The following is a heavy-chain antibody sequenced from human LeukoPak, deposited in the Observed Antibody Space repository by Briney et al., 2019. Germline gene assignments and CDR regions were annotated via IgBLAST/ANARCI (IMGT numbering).Heavy chain of an antibody. CDR1: GASMNTHY. CDR3: ATIKRGNIFGYFDF. J-gene: IGHJ4*02. V-gene: IGHV4-59*11. Sequence: SETLSLTCAVSGASMNTHYWSWIRQPPGKGLEWIGYMLDTVTTKDNPSLKSRFTLSADTSKNQVSLRLTSVTAADTAVYYCATIKRGNIFGYFDFWGQGIPVTVSP. D-gene: IGHD5-18*01. CDR2: MLDTVTT.